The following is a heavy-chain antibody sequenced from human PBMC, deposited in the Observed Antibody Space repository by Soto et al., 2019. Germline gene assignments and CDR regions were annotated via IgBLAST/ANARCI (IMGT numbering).Heavy chain of an antibody. CDR3: AKNNRYCSSTTCFVFDY. J-gene: IGHJ4*02. CDR1: GFTFNNYW. Sequence: EVQLVESGGGLVQPGGSLRLSCAASGFTFNNYWMSWVRQAPGKGLEWVANIKQDGSEKYYVDSVKGRFTISRNNAKNALYLQINTLRAEDTAVYYGAKNNRYCSSTTCFVFDYWGQGTLVTVSS. D-gene: IGHD2-2*01. CDR2: IKQDGSEK. V-gene: IGHV3-7*01.